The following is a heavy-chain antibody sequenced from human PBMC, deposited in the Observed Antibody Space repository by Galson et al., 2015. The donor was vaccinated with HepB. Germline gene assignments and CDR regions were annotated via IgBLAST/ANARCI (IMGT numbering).Heavy chain of an antibody. V-gene: IGHV3-23*01. J-gene: IGHJ5*02. CDR2: ISGSGGST. CDR1: GFTFSSYA. CDR3: AKGVVVPAANMNWFDP. Sequence: SLRLSCAASGFTFSSYAMSWVRQAPGKGLEWVSAISGSGGSTYYADSVKGRFTISRDNSKNTLYLQMNSLRAEDTAVYYCAKGVVVPAANMNWFDPWGQGTLVTVSS. D-gene: IGHD2-2*01.